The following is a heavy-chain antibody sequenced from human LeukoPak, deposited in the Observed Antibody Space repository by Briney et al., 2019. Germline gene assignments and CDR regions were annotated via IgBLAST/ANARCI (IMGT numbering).Heavy chain of an antibody. D-gene: IGHD1-26*01. CDR2: ISAYNGNT. Sequence: ASVKVSCKASGYTFTSYGISWVRHAPGQGLEWMGWISAYNGNTNYAQKLQGRVTMTTDTSTSTAYMELRSLRSDDTAVYYCARDIVGASLNWFDPWGQGTLVTVSS. CDR3: ARDIVGASLNWFDP. CDR1: GYTFTSYG. J-gene: IGHJ5*02. V-gene: IGHV1-18*01.